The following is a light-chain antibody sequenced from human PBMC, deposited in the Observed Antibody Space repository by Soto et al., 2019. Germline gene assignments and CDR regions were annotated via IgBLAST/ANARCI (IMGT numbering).Light chain of an antibody. CDR2: DVS. Sequence: QSVLTQPASVSGSPGQSITISCTGTSSDVGGYNYVSWYQLHPGKAPKLMIYDVSNRPSGVSNRFSGSKSGNTASLTISGLQAEDEADYYCSSYTSSSTLYVLGTGTKVNVL. CDR3: SSYTSSSTLYV. V-gene: IGLV2-14*01. J-gene: IGLJ1*01. CDR1: SSDVGGYNY.